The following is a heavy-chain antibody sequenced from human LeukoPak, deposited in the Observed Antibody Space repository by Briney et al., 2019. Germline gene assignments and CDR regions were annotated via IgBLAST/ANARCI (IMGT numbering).Heavy chain of an antibody. J-gene: IGHJ4*02. V-gene: IGHV1-46*01. CDR2: VNPSGGST. CDR3: ARENSPYGDSDY. CDR1: GYTFIRYS. Sequence: ASVKVSCTASGYTFIRYSMHWVRQAPGQGLEWMGIVNPSGGSTRYAQKFQGRVTMTRDTSTSTVYMELSSLRFEDTAVYYCARENSPYGDSDYWGQGTLVTVSS. D-gene: IGHD4-17*01.